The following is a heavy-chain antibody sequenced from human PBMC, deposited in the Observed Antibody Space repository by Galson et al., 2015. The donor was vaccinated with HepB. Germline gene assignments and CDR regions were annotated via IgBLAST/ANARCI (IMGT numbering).Heavy chain of an antibody. D-gene: IGHD3-16*02. CDR2: IYYDGGDK. V-gene: IGHV3-30*03. J-gene: IGHJ4*02. CDR1: GFTFANYG. CDR3: AREENSNYRVY. Sequence: SLRLSCEASGFTFANYGLNWVRQAPGKGLEWVAIIYYDGGDKKYAGNVQGRFTISRNTSKNTLYLQLHSVRTEDTAVYYCAREENSNYRVYWGQGTLVTVSS.